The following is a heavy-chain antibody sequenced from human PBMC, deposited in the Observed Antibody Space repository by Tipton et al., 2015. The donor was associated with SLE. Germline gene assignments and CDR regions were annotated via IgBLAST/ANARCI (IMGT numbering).Heavy chain of an antibody. Sequence: TLYLTCIVSGGSISSGAYLWSWIRQHPGKGLEWIGYIYYSGRTYYNPSLKSRISISVDTSKNQFSLNLSSVTAADTAVYYCARFPTYHFDLWGQGTLVTVSS. CDR1: GGSISSGAYL. V-gene: IGHV4-31*03. CDR3: ARFPTYHFDL. J-gene: IGHJ4*02. D-gene: IGHD2-2*01. CDR2: IYYSGRT.